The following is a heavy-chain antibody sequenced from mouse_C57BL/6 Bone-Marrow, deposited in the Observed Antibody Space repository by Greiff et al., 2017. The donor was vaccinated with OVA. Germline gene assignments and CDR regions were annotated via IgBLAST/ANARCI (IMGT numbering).Heavy chain of an antibody. CDR3: ARGPD. V-gene: IGHV1-69*01. Sequence: VQLQQSGAELVMPGASVKLSCKASGYTFTSYWMHWVKQRPGQGLEWIGEIDPSDSYTNYNQKFKGKSTLTVDKSSSTAYMQLSSLTSEDSAVYYCARGPDWGQGTSVTVSS. CDR1: GYTFTSYW. CDR2: IDPSDSYT. J-gene: IGHJ4*01.